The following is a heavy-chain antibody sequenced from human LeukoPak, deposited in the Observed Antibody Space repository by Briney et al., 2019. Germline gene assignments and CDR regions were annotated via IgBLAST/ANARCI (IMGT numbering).Heavy chain of an antibody. Sequence: SETLSLTCTVSGGSISSSSYSWGWIRQPPGKGLEWIGTIYYSGSTYYNPSLKSRVTISVDTSKNQFSLKLSSVTAADTAVYYCARHSIQSSVWGSYRYTALFVYWGQGTLVTDSS. D-gene: IGHD3-16*02. CDR2: IYYSGST. CDR3: ARHSIQSSVWGSYRYTALFVY. CDR1: GGSISSSSYS. V-gene: IGHV4-39*01. J-gene: IGHJ4*02.